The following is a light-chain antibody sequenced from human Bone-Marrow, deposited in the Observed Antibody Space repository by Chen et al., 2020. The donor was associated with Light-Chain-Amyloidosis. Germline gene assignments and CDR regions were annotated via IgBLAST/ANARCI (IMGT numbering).Light chain of an antibody. CDR2: RDT. CDR3: QAWESSTVV. Sequence: SYELLQPPSMSVSPGQTDTITCSGEQLEDQYVCWYQQKPDQSPVLFIYRDTKRPEGIPERFSGANSGNTATLTISGTQALDEADFYCQAWESSTVVFGGGTRLTVL. CDR1: QLEDQY. J-gene: IGLJ2*01. V-gene: IGLV3-1*01.